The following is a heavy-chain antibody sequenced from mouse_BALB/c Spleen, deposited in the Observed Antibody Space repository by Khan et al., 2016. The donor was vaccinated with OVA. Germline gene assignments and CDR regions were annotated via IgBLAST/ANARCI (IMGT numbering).Heavy chain of an antibody. J-gene: IGHJ3*01. CDR1: GYAFTSYS. CDR3: SRGGDGGFAY. D-gene: IGHD1-1*01. V-gene: IGHV1S135*01. CDR2: IDPYNGGT. Sequence: EVQLQESGPELVKPGASVKVSCKASGYAFTSYSMYWVNQSHGKSLEWIGYIDPYNGGTSYNQKFKGKVTLTVDKSSTTAYMHLNSLTSEDSAVYYCSRGGDGGFAYWGQGTLVTVSA.